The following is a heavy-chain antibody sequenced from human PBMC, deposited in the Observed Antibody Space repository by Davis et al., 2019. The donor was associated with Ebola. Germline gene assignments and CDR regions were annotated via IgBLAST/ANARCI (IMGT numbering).Heavy chain of an antibody. CDR1: GYVLTELS. V-gene: IGHV1-24*01. D-gene: IGHD1-26*01. J-gene: IGHJ3*01. Sequence: ASVKVSCKVSGYVLTELSIHWVRQAPGQGLEWMGNFDPEDNDIIYAHKFEDRVTMTEDTSTHTAYMELSSLRSDDSAVYYCAAGGSRGGFDVWGQGTMVTVS. CDR3: AAGGSRGGFDV. CDR2: FDPEDNDI.